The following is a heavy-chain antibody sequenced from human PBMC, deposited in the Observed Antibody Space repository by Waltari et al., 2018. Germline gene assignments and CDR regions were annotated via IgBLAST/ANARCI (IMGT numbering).Heavy chain of an antibody. Sequence: EVQLVESGGGLVQPGRSLRLSCAASGFTFDDYAMPWVRQAPGKGLEWVSGISWNSGSIGYADSVKGRFTISRDNAKNSLYLQMNSLRAEDTALYYCAKDPQWELAPGAFDIWGQGTMVTVSS. D-gene: IGHD1-26*01. CDR1: GFTFDDYA. CDR3: AKDPQWELAPGAFDI. J-gene: IGHJ3*02. V-gene: IGHV3-9*01. CDR2: ISWNSGSI.